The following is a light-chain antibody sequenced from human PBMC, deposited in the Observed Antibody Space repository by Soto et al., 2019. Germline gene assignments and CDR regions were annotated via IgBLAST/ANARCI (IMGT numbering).Light chain of an antibody. CDR2: EAS. Sequence: QSALTQPASVSGSPGQSITISCTVTGSDVRTYNLVSWYQQHPGKVPKLIIYEASKRPSGVSNRFSGSQPGNTASLTVSGLQAEDEADYYCCSYAGNPYVFGTGTKLTVL. CDR3: CSYAGNPYV. V-gene: IGLV2-23*01. CDR1: GSDVRTYNL. J-gene: IGLJ1*01.